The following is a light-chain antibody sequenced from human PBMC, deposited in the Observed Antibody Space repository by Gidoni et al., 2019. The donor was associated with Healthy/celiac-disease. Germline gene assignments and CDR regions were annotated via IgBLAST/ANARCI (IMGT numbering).Light chain of an antibody. CDR1: SSAVGGYNF. Sequence: QSALTQPASVFGAPGQSITISCTGTSSAVGGYNFVSWYQQQPGKAPKLMIYDVRNRPSGVSNRFSGSKSGNTASLTISGLQAEDEADYYCSSYTSSSTVFGTGTKVTVL. CDR3: SSYTSSSTV. J-gene: IGLJ1*01. CDR2: DVR. V-gene: IGLV2-14*01.